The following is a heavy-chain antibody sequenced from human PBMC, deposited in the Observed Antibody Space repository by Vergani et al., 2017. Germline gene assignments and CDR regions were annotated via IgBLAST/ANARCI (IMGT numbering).Heavy chain of an antibody. J-gene: IGHJ6*02. CDR2: IYYSGST. CDR1: GGSISSYY. D-gene: IGHD5/OR15-5a*01. CDR3: ARHCLRLPCGGMDV. V-gene: IGHV4-59*08. Sequence: QVQLQESGPGLVKPSETLSLTCTVSGGSISSYYWSWIRQPPGKGLEWIGYIYYSGSTNYNPSLKSRVTISIDTSKNQFSLKLSSVTAADTAVYYCARHCLRLPCGGMDVWGQGTTVTVSS.